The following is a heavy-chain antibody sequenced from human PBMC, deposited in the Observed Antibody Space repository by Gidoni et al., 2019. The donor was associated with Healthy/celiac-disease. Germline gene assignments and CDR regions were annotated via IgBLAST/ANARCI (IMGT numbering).Heavy chain of an antibody. CDR2: IYYSGST. J-gene: IGHJ4*02. Sequence: QVQLQESGPGMVKPSETLSLTCTVSGGSISSYYWRWSRQPPGKGLEWIGYIYYSGSTNYNPSLKSRVTISVDTSKNQFSLTLSSVTAADTAVYYCARGGKQWLAPGDYWGQGTLVTVSS. D-gene: IGHD6-19*01. V-gene: IGHV4-59*01. CDR3: ARGGKQWLAPGDY. CDR1: GGSISSYY.